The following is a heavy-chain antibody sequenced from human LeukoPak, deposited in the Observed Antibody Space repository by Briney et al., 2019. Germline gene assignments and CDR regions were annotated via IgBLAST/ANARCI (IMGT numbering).Heavy chain of an antibody. J-gene: IGHJ4*02. CDR3: AKAPLRYYDSSGYYY. V-gene: IGHV3-23*01. D-gene: IGHD3-22*01. Sequence: GGSLGLSCAASGFTFSSYAMSWVRQAPGKGLEWVSAISGSGGSTYYADSVKGRFTISRDNSKNTLYLQMNSLRAEDTAVYYCAKAPLRYYDSSGYYYWGQGTLVTVSS. CDR2: ISGSGGST. CDR1: GFTFSSYA.